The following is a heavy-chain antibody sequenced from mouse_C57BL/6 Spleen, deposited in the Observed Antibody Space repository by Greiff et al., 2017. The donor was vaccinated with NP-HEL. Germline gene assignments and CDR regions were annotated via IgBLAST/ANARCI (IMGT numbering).Heavy chain of an antibody. J-gene: IGHJ4*01. Sequence: EVQLVESGGGLVQPGGSLKLSCAASGFTFSDYGMAWVRQAPRKGPEWVAFISNLAYSIYYADTVTGRFTISRENAKNTLYLEMSSLRSEDTAMYYCARQEGYYYGSSYVGNYAMDYWGQGTSVTVSS. D-gene: IGHD1-1*01. CDR3: ARQEGYYYGSSYVGNYAMDY. CDR2: ISNLAYSI. V-gene: IGHV5-15*01. CDR1: GFTFSDYG.